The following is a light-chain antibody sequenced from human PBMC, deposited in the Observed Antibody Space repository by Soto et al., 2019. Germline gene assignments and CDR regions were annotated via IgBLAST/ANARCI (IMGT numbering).Light chain of an antibody. CDR1: QSIGAW. Sequence: DIQMTQSPSTLSASVGDRVTITCRASQSIGAWLAWYQQKPGKAPNLLIYKASSFQSGVPSRFSGSGSGTEFTLTISSLQPDDFATYYCQQYSIYWTFGQGTKVEIK. CDR2: KAS. CDR3: QQYSIYWT. V-gene: IGKV1-5*03. J-gene: IGKJ1*01.